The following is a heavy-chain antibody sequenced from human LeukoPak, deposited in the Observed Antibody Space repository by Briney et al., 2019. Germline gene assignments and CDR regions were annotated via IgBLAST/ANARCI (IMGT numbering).Heavy chain of an antibody. CDR1: GFTFTGYY. V-gene: IGHV1-2*02. CDR2: INPNSGGT. Sequence: AAVKVSCKASGFTFTGYYMHWVRQAPGQGLEWMGWINPNSGGTNYAQKFQGRVTMTRDTSISTAYMELSRLRSDDTAAYYRARDLAAAASVDYWGQGTLVTVSS. J-gene: IGHJ4*02. CDR3: ARDLAAAASVDY. D-gene: IGHD6-13*01.